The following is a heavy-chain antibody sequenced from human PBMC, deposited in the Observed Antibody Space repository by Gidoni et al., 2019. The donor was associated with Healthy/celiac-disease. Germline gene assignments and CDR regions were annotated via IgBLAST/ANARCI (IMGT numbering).Heavy chain of an antibody. D-gene: IGHD4-17*01. CDR3: AKDSYGDYRRDYFDY. CDR2: ISGSGGST. CDR1: GFTCSSYA. Sequence: EVQLLESGGGLVQPGGSLRLSCAASGFTCSSYAMSWVRQAPGKGLEWVSAISGSGGSTYYADSVKGRFTISRDNSKNTLYLQMNSLRAEDTAVYYCAKDSYGDYRRDYFDYWGQGTLVTVSS. J-gene: IGHJ4*02. V-gene: IGHV3-23*01.